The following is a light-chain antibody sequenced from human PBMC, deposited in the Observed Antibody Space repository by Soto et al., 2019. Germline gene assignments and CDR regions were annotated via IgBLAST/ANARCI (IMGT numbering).Light chain of an antibody. Sequence: QPASVSGSPGQSITISCTGTSSDVGGYNYASWYQQHPGKAPKLMIYDVNKRPSGVSNRFSGSKSGNTASLTISGLQAEDEADYYCSSYTSTSTLVIFGGGTKVTVL. CDR3: SSYTSTSTLVI. CDR2: DVN. J-gene: IGLJ2*01. CDR1: SSDVGGYNY. V-gene: IGLV2-14*01.